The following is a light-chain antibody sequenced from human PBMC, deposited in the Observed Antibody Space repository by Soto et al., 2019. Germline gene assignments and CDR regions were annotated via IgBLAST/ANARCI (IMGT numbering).Light chain of an antibody. J-gene: IGKJ2*01. CDR3: QQRGT. Sequence: EIVLTQSPATLSLSPGERATLSCRASQSVSSYLAWYQQKPGQAPRLLIYDASNRATGIPARFSGSGSGTDFSLTIRSLEPEDFAVYSCQQRGTFGQGTKLEIK. CDR1: QSVSSY. CDR2: DAS. V-gene: IGKV3-11*01.